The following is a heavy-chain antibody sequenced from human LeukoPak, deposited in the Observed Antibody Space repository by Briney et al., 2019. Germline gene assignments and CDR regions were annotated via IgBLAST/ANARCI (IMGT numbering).Heavy chain of an antibody. J-gene: IGHJ3*02. D-gene: IGHD1-26*01. CDR3: AKENWELGAFDI. CDR2: ISGDGGST. V-gene: IGHV3-43*02. Sequence: PGGSLRLSCAACGFTFDDYAMHWVRQAPGRGLEWVSLISGDGGSTYYADSVKGRFTISRDNSKNSLYLQMNSLRTEDTALYYCAKENWELGAFDIWDQGTMVTVSS. CDR1: GFTFDDYA.